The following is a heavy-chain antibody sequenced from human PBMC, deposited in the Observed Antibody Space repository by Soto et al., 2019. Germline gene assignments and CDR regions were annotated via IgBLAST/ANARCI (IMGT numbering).Heavy chain of an antibody. CDR2: IYPGDSDT. CDR3: ASVPLGHCSSTSCYRFDY. D-gene: IGHD2-2*01. Sequence: GASLKISCKGSGYSFTSYWIGWVRQMPGKGLEWMGIIYPGDSDTRYSPSFQGQVTISADKSISTAYLQWSSLKASDTAMYYCASVPLGHCSSTSCYRFDYWGQGTLVTVSS. CDR1: GYSFTSYW. V-gene: IGHV5-51*01. J-gene: IGHJ4*02.